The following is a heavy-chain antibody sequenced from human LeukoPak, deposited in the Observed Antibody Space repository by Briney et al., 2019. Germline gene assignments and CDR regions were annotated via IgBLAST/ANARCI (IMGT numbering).Heavy chain of an antibody. Sequence: GGSLRLSCAASGFTFSSYAMSWVRQAPGKGLEWVSGTSGSGGSTYYADSVKGRFTISRDNSKNTLYLQMNSLRAEDTAVYYCAKVDFDWLSNFDYWGQGTLVTVSS. CDR1: GFTFSSYA. D-gene: IGHD3-9*01. V-gene: IGHV3-23*01. J-gene: IGHJ4*02. CDR3: AKVDFDWLSNFDY. CDR2: TSGSGGST.